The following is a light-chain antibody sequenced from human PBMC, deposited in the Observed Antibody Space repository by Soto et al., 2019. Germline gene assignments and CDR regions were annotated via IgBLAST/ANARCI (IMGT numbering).Light chain of an antibody. V-gene: IGKV3-11*01. Sequence: EIVLTQSPATLSLSPGDRATLSCRASQSVSIYLAWYQQKPGQAPRLLIYDASNRATGIPARFSGSGSGTDFTLTITSLEPEDFAVYYCQQRSNWPSTFGGGTTVEIK. CDR2: DAS. CDR1: QSVSIY. CDR3: QQRSNWPST. J-gene: IGKJ4*01.